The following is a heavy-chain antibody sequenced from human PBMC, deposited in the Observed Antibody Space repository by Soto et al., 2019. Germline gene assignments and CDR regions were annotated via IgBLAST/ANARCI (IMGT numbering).Heavy chain of an antibody. D-gene: IGHD3-16*01. Sequence: QITLKESGPTLVKPPQTLTLTCTFSVFSLSTSGVGVGWLRQPPGKALEWLALIYWDDDKRYSPSLKSRLTIAKDTSKDPVVLTMTNMDPVDTATYYCAHRRRGSYFDYWGQGNLVTVSS. V-gene: IGHV2-5*02. CDR1: VFSLSTSGVG. CDR2: IYWDDDK. J-gene: IGHJ4*02. CDR3: AHRRRGSYFDY.